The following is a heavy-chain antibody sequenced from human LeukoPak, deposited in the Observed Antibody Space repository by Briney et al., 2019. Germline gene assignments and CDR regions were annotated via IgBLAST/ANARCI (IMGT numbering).Heavy chain of an antibody. CDR2: IKQDGSEK. J-gene: IGHJ4*02. D-gene: IGHD3-22*01. CDR1: GFTFSSYW. CDR3: AMYLGYYYDSSGYHSGGY. V-gene: IGHV3-7*03. Sequence: GGSLRLSCAASGFTFSSYWMSWVRQAPGKGLEWVANIKQDGSEKYYVDSVKGRFTISRDNAKNSLYLQMNSLRAEDTAVYYCAMYLGYYYDSSGYHSGGYWGQGTLVTVSS.